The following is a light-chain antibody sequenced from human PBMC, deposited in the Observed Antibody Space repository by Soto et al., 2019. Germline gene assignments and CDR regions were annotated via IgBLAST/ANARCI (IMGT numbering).Light chain of an antibody. CDR2: SAS. V-gene: IGKV3-15*01. Sequence: IVMTQSPPTLSVSPGERATLSCRASRSISTNVAWYQHKSGQAPRLLIYSASTRATGIPTRFSGSGSGTEFTLTISSLQSEDFAIYYCQQYNNWPPITFGGGTKVEIK. J-gene: IGKJ4*01. CDR3: QQYNNWPPIT. CDR1: RSISTN.